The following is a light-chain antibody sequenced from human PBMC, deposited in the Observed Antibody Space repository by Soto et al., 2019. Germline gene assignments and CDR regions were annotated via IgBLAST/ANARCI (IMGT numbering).Light chain of an antibody. CDR3: QQYNSYPWT. J-gene: IGKJ1*01. Sequence: DIQMTQSRATLSASVGDRVTITCRASQSISSWLAWYQQKPGKAPKLLIYDASSLESGVPSRFSGSRSGTEFTLTISSLQPDDFATYYCQQYNSYPWTFGQGTKVEIK. CDR1: QSISSW. CDR2: DAS. V-gene: IGKV1-5*01.